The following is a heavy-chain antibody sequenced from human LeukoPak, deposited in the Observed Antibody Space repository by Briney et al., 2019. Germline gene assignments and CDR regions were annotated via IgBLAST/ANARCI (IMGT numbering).Heavy chain of an antibody. CDR1: GYTFTSYG. CDR3: ARVDYDILTGYNVPYYYGMDV. Sequence: GASVKVSCKASGYTFTSYGISWVRQAPGQGLEWMGWISAYNGNTNYAQKLQGRVTMTTDTSTSTAYMELRSLRSDDTAVYYCARVDYDILTGYNVPYYYGMDVWGQGTTVTVSS. CDR2: ISAYNGNT. V-gene: IGHV1-18*01. J-gene: IGHJ6*02. D-gene: IGHD3-9*01.